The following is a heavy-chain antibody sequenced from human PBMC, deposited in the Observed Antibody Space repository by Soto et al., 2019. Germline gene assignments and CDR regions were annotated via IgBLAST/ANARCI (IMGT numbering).Heavy chain of an antibody. D-gene: IGHD2-15*01. J-gene: IGHJ3*02. V-gene: IGHV3-9*01. Sequence: GGSLRLSCAASGFTFDDYAMHWVRQAPGKGLEWVSGISWNSGSIGYADSVKGRFTISRDNAKNSLYLQMNSLRAEDTALYYCAKAPSAYCSGGSCESDAFDIWGQGTMVTVSS. CDR2: ISWNSGSI. CDR3: AKAPSAYCSGGSCESDAFDI. CDR1: GFTFDDYA.